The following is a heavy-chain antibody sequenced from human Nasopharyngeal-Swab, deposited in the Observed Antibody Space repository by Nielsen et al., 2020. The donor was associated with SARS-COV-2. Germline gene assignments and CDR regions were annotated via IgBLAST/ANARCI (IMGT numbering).Heavy chain of an antibody. CDR2: INHSRST. D-gene: IGHD6-13*01. CDR3: ARQYSSSWYVDWFDP. J-gene: IGHJ5*02. Sequence: GSLRLSCAVYGGSFSGYSWSWIRQPPGKGLEWIGEINHSRSTNYNPSLKSRVTISVDTSKNQFSLKLSSVTAADTAVYYCARQYSSSWYVDWFDPWGQGTLVTVSS. CDR1: GGSFSGYS. V-gene: IGHV4-34*01.